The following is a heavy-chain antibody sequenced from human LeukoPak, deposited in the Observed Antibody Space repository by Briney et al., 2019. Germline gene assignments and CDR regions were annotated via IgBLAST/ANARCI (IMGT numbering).Heavy chain of an antibody. V-gene: IGHV3-11*01. J-gene: IGHJ5*02. CDR1: GFTFSDYY. Sequence: GGSLRLSCAASGFTFSDYYMSWIRQAPGKGLEWVSHISSGTTIYYADSVKGRFTISRDNSKNTLYLQMNSLRAEDTAVYYCAKDSTPTYYDSSGYYDPWGQGTLVTVSS. CDR3: AKDSTPTYYDSSGYYDP. D-gene: IGHD3-22*01. CDR2: ISSGTTI.